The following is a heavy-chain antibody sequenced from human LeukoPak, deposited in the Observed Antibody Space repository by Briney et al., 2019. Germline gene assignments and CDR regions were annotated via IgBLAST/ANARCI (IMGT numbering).Heavy chain of an antibody. J-gene: IGHJ4*02. CDR3: ARIAYCGGDCYTTYFDY. D-gene: IGHD2-21*01. CDR2: ISAYNGNT. Sequence: RASVTVSCKASGYTFTTYGIAWVRRAPGQGLEWMGWISAYNGNTNSAQKLQGRVTMTTDTSTSTAYMELRNLRSDDTAVYYCARIAYCGGDCYTTYFDYWGQGTLVTVSS. V-gene: IGHV1-18*01. CDR1: GYTFTTYG.